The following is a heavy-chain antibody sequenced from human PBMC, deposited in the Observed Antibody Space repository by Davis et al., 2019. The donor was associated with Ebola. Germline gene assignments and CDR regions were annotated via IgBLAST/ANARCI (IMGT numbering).Heavy chain of an antibody. CDR1: GGFVSSGGYS. J-gene: IGHJ4*02. CDR3: ARGDSYYDPGGYYAGPEAPDH. D-gene: IGHD3-22*01. Sequence: SETLSLTCAVSGGFVSSGGYSWSWIRQPPGKGLEWIGYYYYTGTTYYNPSLKSRVTISVDTSKNQFSLKLSSVTAADTAVYYCARGDSYYDPGGYYAGPEAPDHWGQGALVSVSS. CDR2: YYYTGTT. V-gene: IGHV4-30-4*07.